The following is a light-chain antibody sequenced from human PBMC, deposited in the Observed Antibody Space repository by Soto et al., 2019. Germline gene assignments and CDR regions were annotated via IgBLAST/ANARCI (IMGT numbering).Light chain of an antibody. CDR3: SSYAGSNYPYV. CDR1: SSDVGYYNY. Sequence: QSALTQPPSASGSPGQSVTIACTGTSSDVGYYNYVSWYQQPPGKAPKLLIYDVSKRPSGVPDRFSGSKSGNTASLTVSGLQADDEGDYYCSSYAGSNYPYVFGTGTKVTVL. CDR2: DVS. J-gene: IGLJ1*01. V-gene: IGLV2-8*01.